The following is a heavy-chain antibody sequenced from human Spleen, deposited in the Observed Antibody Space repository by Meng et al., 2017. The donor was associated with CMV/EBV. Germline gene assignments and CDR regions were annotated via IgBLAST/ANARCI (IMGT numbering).Heavy chain of an antibody. V-gene: IGHV4-39*07. Sequence: SETLSLTCTVSGGSISSCSYYWGWIRQPPGKGLEWIGSIYYSGSTYYNPSLKSRVTISVDTSTNHFSLKLSSVTAADTAVYYCASHTYDFWSGYYDEAFDIWGQGTMVTVSS. CDR2: IYYSGST. D-gene: IGHD3-3*01. J-gene: IGHJ3*02. CDR3: ASHTYDFWSGYYDEAFDI. CDR1: GGSISSCSYY.